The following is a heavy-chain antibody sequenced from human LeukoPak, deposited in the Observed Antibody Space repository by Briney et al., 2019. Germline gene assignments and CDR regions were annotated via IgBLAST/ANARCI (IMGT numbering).Heavy chain of an antibody. CDR1: GFTFSSYG. CDR2: IWYDGSNK. V-gene: IGHV3-33*01. D-gene: IGHD4-11*01. CDR3: ARGQCSPDY. J-gene: IGHJ4*02. Sequence: PGRSLRLSCAAPGFTFSSYGMHWVRQAPGKGLEWVAVIWYDGSNKYYTDSVKGRFTISRDNSKNTLYLQMNSLRAEDTAVYYCARGQCSPDYWGQGTLVTVSS.